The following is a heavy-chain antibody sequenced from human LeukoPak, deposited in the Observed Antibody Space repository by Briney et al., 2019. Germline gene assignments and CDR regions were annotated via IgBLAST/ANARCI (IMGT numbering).Heavy chain of an antibody. Sequence: PSETLSLTCTVSGGSISSYYWSWIRQPAGKGLEWIGRIYTSGSTNYNPSLKSRVTMSVDTSKNQFSLKLSSVTAADTAVYYCASNRGSTVITDHYYYYMDVWGKGTTVTVSS. V-gene: IGHV4-4*07. CDR2: IYTSGST. CDR3: ASNRGSTVITDHYYYYMDV. J-gene: IGHJ6*03. D-gene: IGHD4-11*01. CDR1: GGSISSYY.